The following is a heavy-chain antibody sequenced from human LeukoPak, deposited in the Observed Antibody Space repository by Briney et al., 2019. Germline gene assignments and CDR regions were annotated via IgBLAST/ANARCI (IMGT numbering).Heavy chain of an antibody. CDR3: ARGGDYGDLRYFDY. D-gene: IGHD4-17*01. CDR2: IYYRGST. V-gene: IGHV4-59*01. J-gene: IGHJ4*02. Sequence: SQTLSLTCTLSGGSINNYYWSWIRQPPGKGLEWIGYIYYRGSTNYNPSLKSRVPFSVDTSKNQFSLKLNSVTAADTAVYYCARGGDYGDLRYFDYWGQGTLVTVSS. CDR1: GGSINNYY.